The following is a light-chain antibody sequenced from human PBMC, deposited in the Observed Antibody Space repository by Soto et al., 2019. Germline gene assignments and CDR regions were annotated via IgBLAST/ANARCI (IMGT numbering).Light chain of an antibody. CDR3: QQSVGSRT. Sequence: EIVLTQSPGTLSLSPGERATLSCRASQRLTSSYLAWFQQKPGQAPRLLIYGVSSRATGIPDRFSGSGSGTXFXLXITRLEPEDFVVYYCQQSVGSRTFGQGTKVEIK. V-gene: IGKV3-20*01. J-gene: IGKJ1*01. CDR2: GVS. CDR1: QRLTSSY.